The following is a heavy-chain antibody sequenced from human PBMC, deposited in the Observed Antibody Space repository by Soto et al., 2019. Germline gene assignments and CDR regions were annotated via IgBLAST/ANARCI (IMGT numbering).Heavy chain of an antibody. CDR3: ATSRTTGSIYYAMDV. J-gene: IGHJ6*02. Sequence: PGESLKISCKGSVYSFSSHCIAWVRQMPVQGMECMCIIFLGDSETRYSPSFQCQVIISADKSISTAYLQLSSLKASDTDMYYCATSRTTGSIYYAMDVWGQWTTVTVSS. D-gene: IGHD1-1*01. V-gene: IGHV5-51*01. CDR2: IFLGDSET. CDR1: VYSFSSHC.